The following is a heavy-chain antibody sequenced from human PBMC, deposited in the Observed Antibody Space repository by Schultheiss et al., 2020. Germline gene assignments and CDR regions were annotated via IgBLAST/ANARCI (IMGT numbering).Heavy chain of an antibody. CDR1: GFTFGDYA. CDR2: ISYDGSNK. CDR3: ARVFTTLPASPNNWFDP. J-gene: IGHJ5*02. D-gene: IGHD2-15*01. Sequence: GESLKISCTASGFTFGDYAMSWFRQAPGKGLEWVAVISYDGSNKYYADSVKGRFTISRDNSDSTLFLQMNSLKAEDTAVYYCARVFTTLPASPNNWFDPWGQGTLVTVSA. V-gene: IGHV3-30*04.